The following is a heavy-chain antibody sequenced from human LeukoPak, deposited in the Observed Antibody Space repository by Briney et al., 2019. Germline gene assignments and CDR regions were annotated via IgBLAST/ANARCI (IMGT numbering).Heavy chain of an antibody. CDR2: IKQDGSQE. Sequence: PGGSLRLSCAASRFTLSTYWMSWVRQAPGKGLEWVAHIKQDGSQEHYVDSVKGRFTISRDSAKNSLYLQMNSLRAEDTAVYYCARGRDGSQSPIDDWGQGTLVTVSS. J-gene: IGHJ4*02. CDR1: RFTLSTYW. V-gene: IGHV3-7*04. CDR3: ARGRDGSQSPIDD. D-gene: IGHD5-24*01.